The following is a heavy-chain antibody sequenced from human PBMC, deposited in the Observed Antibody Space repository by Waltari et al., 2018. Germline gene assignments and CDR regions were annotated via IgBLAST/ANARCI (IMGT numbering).Heavy chain of an antibody. CDR1: GFTFSSYS. J-gene: IGHJ4*02. Sequence: EVQLVESGGGLVQPGGSLRLSCAASGFTFSSYSMNWVRQAPGKGLEWVSYISSSSSTIYDADSVKGRFTISRDNAKNSLYLQMNSLRAEDTAVYYCARSRIAAADPFDYWGQGTLVTVSS. D-gene: IGHD6-13*01. CDR3: ARSRIAAADPFDY. V-gene: IGHV3-48*01. CDR2: ISSSSSTI.